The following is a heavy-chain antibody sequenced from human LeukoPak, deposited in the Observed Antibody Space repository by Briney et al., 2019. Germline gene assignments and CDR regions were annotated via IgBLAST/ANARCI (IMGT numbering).Heavy chain of an antibody. CDR1: GFTLSSYA. D-gene: IGHD3-22*01. Sequence: PGGSLRLSCAASGFTLSSYAMSWVRQAPGKGLEWVSAISGSGGSTYYADSVKGRFTISRDNSKNTLYLQMNSLRAEDTAVYYCAKRNYDSSGYLFDYWGQGTLVTVSS. V-gene: IGHV3-23*01. J-gene: IGHJ4*02. CDR3: AKRNYDSSGYLFDY. CDR2: ISGSGGST.